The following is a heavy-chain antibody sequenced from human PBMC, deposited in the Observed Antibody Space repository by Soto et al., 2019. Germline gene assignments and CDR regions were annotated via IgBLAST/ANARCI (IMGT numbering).Heavy chain of an antibody. CDR2: FDPEDGET. D-gene: IGHD6-19*01. J-gene: IGHJ6*02. Sequence: GASVKVSCKVSGYTLTELSMHWVRQAPGKGLEWMGGFDPEDGETIYAQKFQGRVTMTEDTSTDTAYMELSSLRSEDTAVYYCATGGIAVARGPFYYYYGMDVWGQGTTVTVSS. CDR3: ATGGIAVARGPFYYYYGMDV. V-gene: IGHV1-24*01. CDR1: GYTLTELS.